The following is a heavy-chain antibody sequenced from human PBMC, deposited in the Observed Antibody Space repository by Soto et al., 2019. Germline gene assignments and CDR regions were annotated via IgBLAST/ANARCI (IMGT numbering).Heavy chain of an antibody. J-gene: IGHJ4*02. V-gene: IGHV3-23*01. Sequence: GGSLRLSCAASGFTFSSYAMSWVHQAPGKGLEWVSAISGSGGSTYYADSVKGRFTISRDNSKNTLYLQMNSLRAEDTAVYYCAKVPDYDILTGYYGRYFDYWGQGTLVTVSS. CDR3: AKVPDYDILTGYYGRYFDY. CDR2: ISGSGGST. D-gene: IGHD3-9*01. CDR1: GFTFSSYA.